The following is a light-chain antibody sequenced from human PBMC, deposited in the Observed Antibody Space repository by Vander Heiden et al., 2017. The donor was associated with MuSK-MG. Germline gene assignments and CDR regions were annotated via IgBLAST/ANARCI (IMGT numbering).Light chain of an antibody. CDR3: QQAYSFPYT. J-gene: IGKJ5*01. CDR1: QDISSW. Sequence: IQMTQSPSSVSASVGDRVTITCRPSQDISSWLAWYQQKPGKAPKVLIYAASRLQSGVPSRFRGSRSGTDFTLTISSLQPEDVATYYCQQAYSFPYTFGQGTQLEIK. V-gene: IGKV1-12*02. CDR2: AAS.